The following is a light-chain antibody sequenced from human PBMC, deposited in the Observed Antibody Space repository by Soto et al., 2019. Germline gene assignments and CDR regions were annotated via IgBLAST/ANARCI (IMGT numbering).Light chain of an antibody. J-gene: IGKJ2*01. CDR3: QQYDSYPRT. CDR1: QAISKY. CDR2: ATS. Sequence: DLQMTQSPSSLSASVGDRVTITCRASQAISKYVAWFQQMPGKAPKSLIYATSRLQSGVPSKFSGSGSGTDFTLTISSLQPEDFATYYCQQYDSYPRTFGQGTRLEMK. V-gene: IGKV1-16*02.